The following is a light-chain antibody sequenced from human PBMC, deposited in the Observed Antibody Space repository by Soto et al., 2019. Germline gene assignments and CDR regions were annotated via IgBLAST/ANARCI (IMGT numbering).Light chain of an antibody. V-gene: IGKV3-20*01. Sequence: EIVLTQSPGTLSFSPGERATLSCRASQSVSSSYLAWYQHKPGQAPRLLIYGTSSGAPGIPDKFSDSGYGTDFPLTISRLEPEDFAVYYCQQYGSSRFTFGPGTKVDIK. CDR3: QQYGSSRFT. CDR1: QSVSSSY. CDR2: GTS. J-gene: IGKJ3*01.